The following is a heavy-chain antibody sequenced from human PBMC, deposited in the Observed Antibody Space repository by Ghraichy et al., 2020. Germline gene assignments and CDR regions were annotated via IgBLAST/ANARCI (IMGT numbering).Heavy chain of an antibody. D-gene: IGHD3-22*01. V-gene: IGHV4-61*01. CDR3: ARDWDYDSSGYFLWGAFDI. CDR1: GGSVSSGSYY. J-gene: IGHJ3*02. CDR2: IYYSGST. Sequence: SETLSLTCTVSGGSVSSGSYYWSWIRQPPGKGLEWIGYIYYSGSTNYNPSLKSRVTISVDTSKNQFSLKLSSVTAADTAVYYCARDWDYDSSGYFLWGAFDIWGQGTMVTVSS.